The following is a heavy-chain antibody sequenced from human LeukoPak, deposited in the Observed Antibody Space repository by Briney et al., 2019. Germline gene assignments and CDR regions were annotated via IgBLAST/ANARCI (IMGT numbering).Heavy chain of an antibody. J-gene: IGHJ6*03. V-gene: IGHV3-30*02. Sequence: GGSLRLSCAASGFTFSSYEMNWVRQAPGKGLEWVAFIRYDGSNKFYTDSVKGRFTISRDNSKNTLYLQMNSLRAADTAVYYCAKDGPRRIPYYMDVWGKGTTVTVSS. CDR1: GFTFSSYE. CDR3: AKDGPRRIPYYMDV. CDR2: IRYDGSNK.